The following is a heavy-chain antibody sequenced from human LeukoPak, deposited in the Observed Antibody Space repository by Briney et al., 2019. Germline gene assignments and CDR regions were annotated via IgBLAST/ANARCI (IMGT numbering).Heavy chain of an antibody. D-gene: IGHD2-2*02. J-gene: IGHJ4*02. CDR3: ARTKRHILRPYYFDY. Sequence: GASVKVSCKASGYTFTDYYMHWVRQAPGQGLEWMGWINPNSGGTNYAQKFQGRVTMTRDTSISTAYMELSRLRSDDTAVYYCARTKRHILRPYYFDYWGQGTLVTVSS. CDR1: GYTFTDYY. V-gene: IGHV1-2*02. CDR2: INPNSGGT.